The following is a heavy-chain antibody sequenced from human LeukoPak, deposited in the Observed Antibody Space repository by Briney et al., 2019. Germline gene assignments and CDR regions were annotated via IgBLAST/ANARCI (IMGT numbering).Heavy chain of an antibody. CDR3: ATEAVTTVI. CDR1: GYTFTFYY. D-gene: IGHD4-11*01. CDR2: INPNADST. Sequence: ASAKVSCKASGYTFTFYYMHWVRQAPGQGLEWMGIINPNADSTTYAQKFQGRVTMTEDTSTDTAYMELSSLRSEDTAVYYCATEAVTTVIWGQGTLVTVSS. V-gene: IGHV1-46*01. J-gene: IGHJ4*02.